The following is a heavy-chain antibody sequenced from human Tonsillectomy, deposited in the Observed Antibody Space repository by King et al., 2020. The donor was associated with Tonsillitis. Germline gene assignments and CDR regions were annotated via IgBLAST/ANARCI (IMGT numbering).Heavy chain of an antibody. V-gene: IGHV3-30-3*01. D-gene: IGHD3-22*01. CDR1: GFTFSSYA. CDR2: ISYDGSTK. CDR3: AIQHYYDSSGYYGPPLFDY. J-gene: IGHJ4*02. Sequence: QLVQSGGGVVQPGRSLRLSCAASGFTFSSYAMHWVRQAPGKGLQWVAVISYDGSTKYYADSVKGRFTISRDNSKNTQYLQMNSLRAEDPAVYYCAIQHYYDSSGYYGPPLFDYWGQGTLVTVSS.